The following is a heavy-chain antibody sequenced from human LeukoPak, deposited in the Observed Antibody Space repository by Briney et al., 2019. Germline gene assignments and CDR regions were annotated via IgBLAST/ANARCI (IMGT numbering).Heavy chain of an antibody. D-gene: IGHD3-9*01. V-gene: IGHV4-31*03. Sequence: SETLSLTCTVSGGSISSGGYYWSWIRQHPGKGLEWIGYIYYSGSTYYNPSLNSRVTISVDTSKNQFSLKLSSVTAAETAVYYCARVNILRYFDWLEEGFDYWGQGTLVTVSS. J-gene: IGHJ4*02. CDR1: GGSISSGGYY. CDR3: ARVNILRYFDWLEEGFDY. CDR2: IYYSGST.